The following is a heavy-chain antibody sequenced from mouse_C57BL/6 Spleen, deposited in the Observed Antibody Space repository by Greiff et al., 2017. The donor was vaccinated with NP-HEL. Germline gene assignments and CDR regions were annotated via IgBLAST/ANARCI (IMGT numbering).Heavy chain of an antibody. CDR3: ARGDYDAMDY. CDR1: GYSFTSYY. J-gene: IGHJ4*01. V-gene: IGHV1-66*01. Sequence: QVQLKQSGPELVKPGASVKISCNASGYSFTSYYIHWVKQRPGQGLEWIGWIYPGSGNTKYNEKFKGKATLTADTSSSTAYMQLSSLTSEDSAVYYCARGDYDAMDYWGQGTSVTVSS. CDR2: IYPGSGNT.